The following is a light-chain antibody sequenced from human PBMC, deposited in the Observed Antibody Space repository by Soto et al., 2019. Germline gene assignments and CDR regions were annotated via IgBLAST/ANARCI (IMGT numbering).Light chain of an antibody. J-gene: IGKJ3*01. CDR1: ETINGW. Sequence: DIQMTQSPSTLSAPVGDRVNITCRARETINGWLAWYQQKPGKAPKLLISRASYLQTEVPTRFSSRGSVTEFPLTISSLQTDDFATYYCQQYNSYFFTLGPGTKVEVK. CDR2: RAS. CDR3: QQYNSYFFT. V-gene: IGKV1-5*03.